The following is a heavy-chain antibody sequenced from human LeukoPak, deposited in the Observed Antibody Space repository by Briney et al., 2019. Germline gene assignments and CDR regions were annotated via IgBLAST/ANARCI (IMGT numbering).Heavy chain of an antibody. CDR3: ARGRGYTGLIDY. V-gene: IGHV4-4*02. CDR2: IHHSGST. J-gene: IGHJ4*02. CDR1: GGSISSGSW. Sequence: TSETLSLTCAVSGGSISSGSWWGWIRQPPGKGLEWIGEIHHSGSTNYNPSLKSRVTLSVDKSKNQFSLKLSSVTAADTAVYYCARGRGYTGLIDYWGQGTLVTVSS. D-gene: IGHD5-24*01.